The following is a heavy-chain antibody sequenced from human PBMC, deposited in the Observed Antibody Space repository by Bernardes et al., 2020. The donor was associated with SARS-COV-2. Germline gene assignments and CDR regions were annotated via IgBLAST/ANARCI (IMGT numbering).Heavy chain of an antibody. CDR1: GFTFSNYG. D-gene: IGHD6-13*01. Sequence: GGSLRLSRAASGFTFSNYGITWVRQAQGRGLEWLSAISASGDRTWYGDSVKGRFAVSRDNSKNTAYLEMNSLRGEDTAVYYCAKAEQDKLGMADYWGQGTLVTVSS. V-gene: IGHV3-23*01. CDR3: AKAEQDKLGMADY. CDR2: ISASGDRT. J-gene: IGHJ4*02.